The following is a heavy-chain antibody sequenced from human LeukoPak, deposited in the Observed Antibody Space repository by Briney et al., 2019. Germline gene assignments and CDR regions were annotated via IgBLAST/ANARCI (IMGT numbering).Heavy chain of an antibody. CDR3: ARGGIAAPQGWYFDF. J-gene: IGHJ2*01. CDR1: GGSISSYY. CDR2: IYYSGST. V-gene: IGHV4-59*12. Sequence: SESLSLTCTVSGGSISSYYWSWIRQPPGEGLEWIGYIYYSGSTNYNPSLKSRVTMSVDTSKNQFSLKLSSVTAADTAVYYCARGGIAAPQGWYFDFWGRGTLVSVSS. D-gene: IGHD6-25*01.